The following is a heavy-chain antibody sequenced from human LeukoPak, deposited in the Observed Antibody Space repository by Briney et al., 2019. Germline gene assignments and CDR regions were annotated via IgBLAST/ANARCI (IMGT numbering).Heavy chain of an antibody. V-gene: IGHV3-23*01. Sequence: GGSLRLSCAASGFTFSSYAMSWVRQAPGKGLEWVSAISGSGGSTYYADSVKGRFAISRDNSKNTLYLQMNSLRAEDTAVYYCAKDQLQTTVTTRTPAYYYGMDVWGQGTTVTVSS. CDR3: AKDQLQTTVTTRTPAYYYGMDV. D-gene: IGHD4-17*01. J-gene: IGHJ6*02. CDR2: ISGSGGST. CDR1: GFTFSSYA.